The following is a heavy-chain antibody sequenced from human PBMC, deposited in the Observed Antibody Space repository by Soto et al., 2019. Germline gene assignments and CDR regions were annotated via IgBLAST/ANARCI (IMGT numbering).Heavy chain of an antibody. CDR3: ASYSSSWYYFDY. J-gene: IGHJ4*02. D-gene: IGHD6-13*01. CDR1: GFTVSSNY. Sequence: GGSLRLSCAASGFTVSSNYMSWVRQAPGKGLEWVSVIYSGGSTYYADSVKGRFTISRDNSKNTLYLQMNSLRAEDTAVYYCASYSSSWYYFDYWGQGTLVTVSS. CDR2: IYSGGST. V-gene: IGHV3-66*01.